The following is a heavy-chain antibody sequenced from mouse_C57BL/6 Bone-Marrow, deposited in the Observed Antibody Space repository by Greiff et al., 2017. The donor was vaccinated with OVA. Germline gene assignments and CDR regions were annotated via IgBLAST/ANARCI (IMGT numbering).Heavy chain of an antibody. V-gene: IGHV1-52*01. D-gene: IGHD2-2*01. CDR3: ARGGGYPLYWYFDV. CDR1: GYTFTSYW. CDR2: IDPSDSET. Sequence: HVQLQPPWAELVRPGSSVKLSRKASGYTFTSYWMHWVKQRPIQGLEWIGNIDPSDSETHYNQKFKDKATLTVDKSSSTAYMQLSSLTSEDSAVYYCARGGGYPLYWYFDVWGTGTTVTVSS. J-gene: IGHJ1*03.